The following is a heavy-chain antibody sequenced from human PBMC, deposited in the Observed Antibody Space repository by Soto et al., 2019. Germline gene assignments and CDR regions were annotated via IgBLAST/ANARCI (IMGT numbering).Heavy chain of an antibody. J-gene: IGHJ6*03. D-gene: IGHD2-2*01. CDR2: LKQDGSDT. CDR1: GFIFSNYW. CDR3: ARVDIEILPAAVASYYYYYMDV. Sequence: GGSLRLSCAASGFIFSNYWMSWVRQAPGKGLEWVANLKQDGSDTYYVDSVKGRFTISRDNAKNSLFLQMNSLRAEDTAVYYCARVDIEILPAAVASYYYYYMDVWGKGTTVTVSS. V-gene: IGHV3-7*01.